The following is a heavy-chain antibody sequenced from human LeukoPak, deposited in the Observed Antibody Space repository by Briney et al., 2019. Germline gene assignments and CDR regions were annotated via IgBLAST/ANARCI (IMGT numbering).Heavy chain of an antibody. CDR2: IYFSGDT. CDR1: GGSVRSGSYY. V-gene: IGHV4-61*01. D-gene: IGHD3-22*01. CDR3: ARADTYYYDSSGYPNGFDP. J-gene: IGHJ5*02. Sequence: SVTLSLTCTVSGGSVRSGSYYWTWIRQPPGKGLEWIGYIYFSGDTNYNPSLRGRVTISLDTSKNQFSLKLSSVTAADTAVYYCARADTYYYDSSGYPNGFDPWGQGTLVTVSS.